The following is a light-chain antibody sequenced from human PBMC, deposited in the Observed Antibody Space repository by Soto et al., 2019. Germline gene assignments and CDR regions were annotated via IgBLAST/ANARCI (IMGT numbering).Light chain of an antibody. CDR3: QQYTNSPLT. J-gene: IGKJ5*01. CDR1: QRISDN. CDR2: AAS. Sequence: EIVLTQSPATLAVSTGDRVTLSCRASQRISDNLAWYQQKPGQPPRLLIYAASTRATGIPARFSGSGSGTDFTLTISRLEPEDFAVYFCQQYTNSPLTFGQGTRLEIK. V-gene: IGKV3-15*01.